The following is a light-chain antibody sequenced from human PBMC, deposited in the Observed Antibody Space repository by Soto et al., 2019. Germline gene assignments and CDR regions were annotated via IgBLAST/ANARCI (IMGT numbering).Light chain of an antibody. V-gene: IGLV2-8*01. J-gene: IGLJ2*01. Sequence: QSALAQPPSASGSPGQSVTISCTGSGSDIGAYNFVSWYQQHPGKAPKLMIFGVTERPSGVPDRFSGSKSGNTASLTVSGLQADDEADYYCSSYAGSNNFGVFGGGTKLTVL. CDR3: SSYAGSNNFGV. CDR1: GSDIGAYNF. CDR2: GVT.